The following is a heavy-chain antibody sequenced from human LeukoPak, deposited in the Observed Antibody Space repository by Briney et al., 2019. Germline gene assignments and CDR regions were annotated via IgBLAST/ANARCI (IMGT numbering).Heavy chain of an antibody. J-gene: IGHJ4*02. D-gene: IGHD3-22*01. CDR1: GFTFSSYG. V-gene: IGHV3-30*02. Sequence: PGGSLRLSCAASGFTFSSYGMHWVRKAPGKGLEWVAFIRYDGSNKYYADSVKGRFTISRDNSKNTLYLQMNSLRAEDTAVYYCAKEYYDSSGYYDYWGQGTLVTVSS. CDR3: AKEYYDSSGYYDY. CDR2: IRYDGSNK.